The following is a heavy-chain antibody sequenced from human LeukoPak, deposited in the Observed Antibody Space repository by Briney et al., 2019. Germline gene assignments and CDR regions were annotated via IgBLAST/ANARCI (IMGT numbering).Heavy chain of an antibody. D-gene: IGHD6-19*01. J-gene: IGHJ4*02. V-gene: IGHV4-34*01. CDR1: GGSFSGYY. Sequence: SETLSLTCAVYGGSFSGYYWSWIRQPPGKGLEWIGEINHSGSTNYNPSLKSRVTISVDTSKNQFSLKLCSVTAADTAVYYCARQYSSGWSNSFDYWGQGTLVTVSS. CDR2: INHSGST. CDR3: ARQYSSGWSNSFDY.